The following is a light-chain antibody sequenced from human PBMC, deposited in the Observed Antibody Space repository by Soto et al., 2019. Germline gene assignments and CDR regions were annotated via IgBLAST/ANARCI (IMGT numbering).Light chain of an antibody. CDR1: QSVSSSY. CDR3: QQYGSSLFT. V-gene: IGKV3-20*01. Sequence: EIVLTQSPGTLSLSPGERATLSCRASQSVSSSYLAWYQQKPDQAPRLLIYGASSRATGIPDRFSGSGSGTDFTLTISRLEPEDFAVYYCQQYGSSLFTFGPGTKVDIK. CDR2: GAS. J-gene: IGKJ3*01.